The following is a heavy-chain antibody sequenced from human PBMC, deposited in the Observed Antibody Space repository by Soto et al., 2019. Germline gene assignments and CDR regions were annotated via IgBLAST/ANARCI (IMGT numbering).Heavy chain of an antibody. J-gene: IGHJ6*02. CDR2: IWFDGSNK. CDR1: GFTFSSYG. Sequence: GGSLRLSCAASGFTFSSYGMHWVRQAPGKGLEWVALIWFDGSNKFYSDSVKGRFTISRDNSKNTRYLQMNSLRADDTAVYYCARVLEYCSSTSCAGDGMDVWGQGTTVTVSS. CDR3: ARVLEYCSSTSCAGDGMDV. V-gene: IGHV3-33*01. D-gene: IGHD2-2*01.